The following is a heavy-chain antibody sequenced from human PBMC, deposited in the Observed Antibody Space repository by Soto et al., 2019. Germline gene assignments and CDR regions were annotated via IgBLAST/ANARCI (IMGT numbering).Heavy chain of an antibody. CDR2: VYSADGT. CDR1: GFIVNGKKY. J-gene: IGHJ3*01. CDR3: ATWSLREHAFDV. D-gene: IGHD4-17*01. Sequence: DVQVVESGGGLIQPGGSLRLSCAASGFIVNGKKYLTWVRQAPGKGLEWLSAVYSADGTFYAASVKGRFTVSLDSVKNTVYFQMNSLRSEDTGVYYCATWSLREHAFDVWGPGTRVTVSA. V-gene: IGHV3-53*01.